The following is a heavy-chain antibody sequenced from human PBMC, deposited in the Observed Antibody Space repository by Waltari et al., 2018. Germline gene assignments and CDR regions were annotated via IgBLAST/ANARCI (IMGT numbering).Heavy chain of an antibody. Sequence: EVQLVESGGGLVQPGGSLRLSCAASGFTFSSYAMSWVRQAPGKGREWVSAISGSGGSTYYADSVKGRFTISRDNTKNTLYLQMNSLRAEDTAVYYCAKPVYCSGGSCYDHFDYWGQGTLVTVSS. D-gene: IGHD2-15*01. CDR1: GFTFSSYA. V-gene: IGHV3-23*04. CDR2: ISGSGGST. J-gene: IGHJ4*02. CDR3: AKPVYCSGGSCYDHFDY.